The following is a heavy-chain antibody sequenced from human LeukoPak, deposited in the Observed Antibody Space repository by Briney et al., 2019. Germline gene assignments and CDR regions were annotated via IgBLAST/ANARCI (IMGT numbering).Heavy chain of an antibody. J-gene: IGHJ5*02. CDR2: IIPIFGTA. CDR1: GGTFSSYA. V-gene: IGHV1-69*01. D-gene: IGHD6-13*01. CDR3: ARDLVAAAGLNWFDP. Sequence: SVKVSCKASGGTFSSYAISWVRQAPGQGLEWMGGIIPIFGTANYAQKFQGRVTITADESTSTAYMELSSLRSEDTAVYYCARDLVAAAGLNWFDPWGQGTLVTVSS.